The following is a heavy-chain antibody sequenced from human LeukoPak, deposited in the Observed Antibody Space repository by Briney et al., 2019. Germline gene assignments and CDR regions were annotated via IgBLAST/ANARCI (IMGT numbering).Heavy chain of an antibody. CDR1: GGSISSGGYY. D-gene: IGHD3-22*01. CDR3: ARVGPYDSGVYYGGYYFDY. CDR2: IYHSGST. Sequence: SETLSLTCNVSGGSISSGGYYWSWIRQPPGKGLEWIGYIYHSGSTYYNPSLKSRVTISVDTSKNQFSLKLSSVTAADTAVYYCARVGPYDSGVYYGGYYFDYGGRGTLVTVSA. J-gene: IGHJ4*02. V-gene: IGHV4-30-2*01.